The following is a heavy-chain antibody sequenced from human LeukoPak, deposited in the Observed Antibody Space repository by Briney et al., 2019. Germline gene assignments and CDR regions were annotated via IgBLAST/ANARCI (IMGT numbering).Heavy chain of an antibody. V-gene: IGHV3-9*01. CDR3: AKDMVSGAGGYYYYYGMDV. CDR2: ISWNSGSV. Sequence: PGGSLRLSCAVSGFTFDDYAMHWVRQAPGKGLEWVSGISWNSGSVGYADSVKGRFTISRDNAKNSLYLQMNSLRAEDTALYYCAKDMVSGAGGYYYYYGMDVWGQGTTVTVSS. J-gene: IGHJ6*02. D-gene: IGHD6-19*01. CDR1: GFTFDDYA.